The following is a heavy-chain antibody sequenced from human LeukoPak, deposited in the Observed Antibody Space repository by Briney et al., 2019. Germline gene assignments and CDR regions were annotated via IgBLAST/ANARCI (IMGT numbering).Heavy chain of an antibody. D-gene: IGHD3-10*01. CDR1: GGSISSSSYY. Sequence: PSETLSLTCTVSGGSISSSSYYWGWIRQPPGKGLEWIGSIYYSGSTYYNPSLKSRVTISVDTSKNQFSLKLSSVTAADTAVYYCARDIGEVDYWGQGTLVTVSS. J-gene: IGHJ4*02. CDR2: IYYSGST. V-gene: IGHV4-39*07. CDR3: ARDIGEVDY.